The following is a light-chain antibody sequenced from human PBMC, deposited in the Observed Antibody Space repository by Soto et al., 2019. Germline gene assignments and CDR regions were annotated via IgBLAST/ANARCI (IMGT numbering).Light chain of an antibody. CDR3: QQYGPSLIT. CDR1: QSVAYA. CDR2: DAS. Sequence: ENVLPQSPGTLSLSPGDTATLSCRASQSVAYALAWYQQKPGQAPRLLISDASSRATGVPDRFSGSGSGTDFTLTISILEPEDFGVYYCQQYGPSLITCGQGTRLEIK. J-gene: IGKJ5*01. V-gene: IGKV3-20*01.